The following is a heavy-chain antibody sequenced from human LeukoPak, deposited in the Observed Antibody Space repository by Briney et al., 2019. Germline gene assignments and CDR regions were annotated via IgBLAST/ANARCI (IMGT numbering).Heavy chain of an antibody. CDR1: DFSINSGYH. CDR2: MHHSGST. J-gene: IGHJ4*02. Sequence: SETLSLTCTVSDFSINSGYHWGWVRQPPGKGLEWIGSMHHSGSTYYNPSLKSRVTMSTDTSKSQFSLKLSSVTAADTAVYYCARDRSYFTFDYWGRGTLVTVSS. D-gene: IGHD3-10*01. CDR3: ARDRSYFTFDY. V-gene: IGHV4-38-2*02.